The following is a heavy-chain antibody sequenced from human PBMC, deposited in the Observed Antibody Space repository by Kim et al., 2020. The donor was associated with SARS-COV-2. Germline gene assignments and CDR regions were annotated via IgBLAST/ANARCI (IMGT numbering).Heavy chain of an antibody. CDR3: AVMSSSWYVSYGMDV. CDR2: ISAYNGNT. D-gene: IGHD6-13*01. J-gene: IGHJ6*02. V-gene: IGHV1-18*01. CDR1: GYTFTSYG. Sequence: ASVKVSCKASGYTFTSYGISWVRQAPGQGLEWMGWISAYNGNTNYAQKLQGRVTMTTDTSTSTAYMELRSLRSDDTAVYYCAVMSSSWYVSYGMDVWGQGTTVTVSS.